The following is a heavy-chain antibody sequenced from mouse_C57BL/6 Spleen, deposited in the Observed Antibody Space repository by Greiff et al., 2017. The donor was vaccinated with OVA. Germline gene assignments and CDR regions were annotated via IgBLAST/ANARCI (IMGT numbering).Heavy chain of an antibody. CDR1: GFSLTSYG. CDR3: AKNEGYDYDWFDY. V-gene: IGHV2-5*01. D-gene: IGHD2-4*01. Sequence: VQVVESGPGLVQPSQSLSITCTVSGFSLTSYGVHWVRQSPGKGLEWLGVIWRGGSTDYNAAFMSRLSITKDNSKSQVFFKMNSLQADDTAIYYCAKNEGYDYDWFDYWGQGTTLTVSS. J-gene: IGHJ2*01. CDR2: IWRGGST.